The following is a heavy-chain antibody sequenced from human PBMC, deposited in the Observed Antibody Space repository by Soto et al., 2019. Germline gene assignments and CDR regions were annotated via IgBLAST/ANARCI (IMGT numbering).Heavy chain of an antibody. J-gene: IGHJ6*04. Sequence: PGESLKISCKGSGYSFTSYWIGWVRQMPGKGLEWMGIIYPGDSDTRYSPSFQGQVTISADKSISTAYLQWSSLKASDTAMYYCARDVSLYSGYASYNGMDVGGKGTTVTVS. D-gene: IGHD5-12*01. CDR2: IYPGDSDT. V-gene: IGHV5-51*01. CDR1: GYSFTSYW. CDR3: ARDVSLYSGYASYNGMDV.